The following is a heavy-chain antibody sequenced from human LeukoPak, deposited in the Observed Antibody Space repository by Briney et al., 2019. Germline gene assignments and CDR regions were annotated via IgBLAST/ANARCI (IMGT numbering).Heavy chain of an antibody. D-gene: IGHD3-3*01. CDR1: GFTFSSYS. Sequence: PGRSLRLSCAASGFTFSSYSMNWVRQAPGKGLEWVSSISSSSSYIYYADSVKGRFTISRDNAKNSLYLQMNSLRAEDTAVYYCAREIPVLRITIFGVVPDEIPSPKYFDYWGQGTLVTVSS. J-gene: IGHJ4*02. CDR3: AREIPVLRITIFGVVPDEIPSPKYFDY. CDR2: ISSSSSYI. V-gene: IGHV3-21*01.